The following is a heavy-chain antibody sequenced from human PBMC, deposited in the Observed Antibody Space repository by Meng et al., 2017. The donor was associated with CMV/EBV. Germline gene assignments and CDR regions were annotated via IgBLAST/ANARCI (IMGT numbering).Heavy chain of an antibody. D-gene: IGHD4-11*01. CDR2: IRSKANSYAS. V-gene: IGHV3-73*01. Sequence: FTFSGSAMHWVRKASGKGLEWVGRIRSKANSYASAYAASVKGRFTISRDDSKNTAYLQMNSLKTEDTAVYYCTRRELTVTTSWAFDPWGQGTLVTVSS. CDR3: TRRELTVTTSWAFDP. CDR1: FTFSGSA. J-gene: IGHJ5*02.